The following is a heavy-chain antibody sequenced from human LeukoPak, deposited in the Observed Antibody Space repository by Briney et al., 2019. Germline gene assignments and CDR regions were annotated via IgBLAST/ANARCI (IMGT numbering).Heavy chain of an antibody. CDR3: ARSPGWLQVDYYYYMDV. CDR2: IYYSGST. V-gene: IGHV4-59*01. D-gene: IGHD5-24*01. J-gene: IGHJ6*03. CDR1: GGSISGYD. Sequence: SETLSLTCTVSGGSISGYDWSWIRQPPGKGLEWIGFIYYSGSTNYNPSLKSRVTISIDTSKNQFSLKLSPVTAADTAVYYCARSPGWLQVDYYYYMDVWGKGTTVTVSS.